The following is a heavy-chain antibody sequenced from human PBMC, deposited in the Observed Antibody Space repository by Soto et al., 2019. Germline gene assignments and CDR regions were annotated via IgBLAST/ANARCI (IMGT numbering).Heavy chain of an antibody. CDR2: IWDDGSNK. CDR3: ARDHGSGRLPSNY. V-gene: IGHV3-33*01. CDR1: GFTFSSYG. D-gene: IGHD3-10*01. J-gene: IGHJ4*02. Sequence: GGSLRLSCAASGFTFSSYGMHWVRQAPGKGLEWVAVIWDDGSNKYYADSVKGRFTISRDNSKNTLYLQMNSLRAEDTAVYYCARDHGSGRLPSNYWGQGTLVTVSS.